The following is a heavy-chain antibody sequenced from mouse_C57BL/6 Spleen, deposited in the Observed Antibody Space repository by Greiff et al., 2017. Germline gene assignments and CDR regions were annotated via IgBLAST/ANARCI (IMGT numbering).Heavy chain of an antibody. CDR2: IYPGDGAT. Sequence: VQLQQSGAELVKPGASVKISCKASGYAFSSYWMNWVKQRPGKGLEWIGQIYPGDGATNYNGQFKSKDTLTVDTSSSTAYMQLSSRTSEDSAVYYCARRDSNYSFAYWGQGTLVTVSA. V-gene: IGHV1-80*01. CDR3: ARRDSNYSFAY. CDR1: GYAFSSYW. J-gene: IGHJ3*01. D-gene: IGHD2-5*01.